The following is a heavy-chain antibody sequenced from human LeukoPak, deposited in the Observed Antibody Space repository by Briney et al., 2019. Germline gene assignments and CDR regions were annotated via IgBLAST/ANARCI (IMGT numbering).Heavy chain of an antibody. J-gene: IGHJ4*02. CDR1: GFTFSNYW. CDR2: IKQDGSEK. V-gene: IGHV3-7*03. Sequence: GGSLRLSCAASGFTFSNYWMTWVRQAPGKGLEWVANIKQDGSEKYYVDSVEGRFTISRDNAKNSQYLQMNSLRVEDTALYYCARAQTYGDSRLLLDYWGQGTLVTVSS. CDR3: ARAQTYGDSRLLLDY. D-gene: IGHD2-21*02.